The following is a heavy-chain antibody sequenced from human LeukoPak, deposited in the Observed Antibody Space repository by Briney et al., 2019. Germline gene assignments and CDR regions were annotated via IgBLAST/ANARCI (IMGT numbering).Heavy chain of an antibody. Sequence: PGGSLRLSCAASGFTFSSYWMHWVRQAPGKGLVWVSRINTDGSSTSYADSVKGRFTISRDNAKNTLYLQMNSLRAEDTAVYYCARGPSDGVPSTDWYFDLWGRGTLVTVSS. D-gene: IGHD2-8*01. CDR3: ARGPSDGVPSTDWYFDL. CDR1: GFTFSSYW. J-gene: IGHJ2*01. CDR2: INTDGSST. V-gene: IGHV3-74*01.